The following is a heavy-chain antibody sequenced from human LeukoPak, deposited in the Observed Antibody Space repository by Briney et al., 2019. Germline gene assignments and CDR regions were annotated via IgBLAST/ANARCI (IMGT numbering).Heavy chain of an antibody. CDR3: ARDHQRAAYYYDSSGYYYLPGY. CDR1: GYTFTSYG. V-gene: IGHV1-18*01. J-gene: IGHJ4*02. Sequence: ASVKVSCKASGYTFTSYGISWVRQAPGQGLEWMGWISAYKGNTNYAQKLQGRVTMTTDTSTSTAYMELRSLRSDDTAVYYCARDHQRAAYYYDSSGYYYLPGYWGQGTLVTVSS. CDR2: ISAYKGNT. D-gene: IGHD3-22*01.